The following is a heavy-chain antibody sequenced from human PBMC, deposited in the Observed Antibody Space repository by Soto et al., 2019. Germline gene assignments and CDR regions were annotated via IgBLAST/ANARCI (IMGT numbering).Heavy chain of an antibody. D-gene: IGHD4-17*01. V-gene: IGHV1-69*02. CDR1: GGTFSSYT. CDR2: IIPILGIA. Sequence: QVQLVQSGAEVKKPGSSVKVSCKASGGTFSSYTISWVRQAPGQGLEWMGRIIPILGIANYAQKFQGRVTITADKSTSTAYMELSSLRSEDTAVYYCARGVGDIYGGNSGDYWGQGTLVTVSS. J-gene: IGHJ4*02. CDR3: ARGVGDIYGGNSGDY.